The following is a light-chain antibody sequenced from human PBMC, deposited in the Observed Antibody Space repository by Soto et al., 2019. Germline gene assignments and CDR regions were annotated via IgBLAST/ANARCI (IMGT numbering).Light chain of an antibody. V-gene: IGKV3-15*01. CDR2: GAY. CDR3: QQYNNWPPYT. J-gene: IGKJ2*01. Sequence: EIVLTQSPATMSVSPGERATLSCRASQSVSTNLAWYQQKPGQPPMLLIYGAYTRATDIPARFSGSGSGTEFTLTIIGLQSEDFAVYYCQQYNNWPPYTFGQGTKLEIK. CDR1: QSVSTN.